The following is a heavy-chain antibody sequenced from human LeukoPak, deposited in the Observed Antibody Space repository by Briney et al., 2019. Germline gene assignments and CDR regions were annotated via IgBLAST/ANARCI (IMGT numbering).Heavy chain of an antibody. CDR2: ISYDGSNK. CDR3: ARARFLGDTLLNY. D-gene: IGHD1-26*01. J-gene: IGHJ4*02. Sequence: GGSLRLSCGASGFTFSSYGMHWVRQGPGKGLEWVAVISYDGSNKYYADSVKGRFTISRDNSKNTLYLQMNSLRAEDTAVYYCARARFLGDTLLNYWGQGTLVTVSS. V-gene: IGHV3-30*19. CDR1: GFTFSSYG.